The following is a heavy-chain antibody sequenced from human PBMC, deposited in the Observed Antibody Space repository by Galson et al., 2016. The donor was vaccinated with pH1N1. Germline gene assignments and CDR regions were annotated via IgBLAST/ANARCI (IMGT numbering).Heavy chain of an antibody. CDR2: IWSDGSRR. J-gene: IGHJ4*02. D-gene: IGHD3-22*01. CDR1: GFIFSHVG. V-gene: IGHV3-33*03. CDR3: TTADSRGYPAFDN. Sequence: SLRLSCAASGFIFSHVGMHWVRQAPGKGLEWVAVIWSDGSRRYYPESVEGRFVISRDDSSNTLYLQMGSLRPEDTARYHCTTADSRGYPAFDNWGQGTPVIVSS.